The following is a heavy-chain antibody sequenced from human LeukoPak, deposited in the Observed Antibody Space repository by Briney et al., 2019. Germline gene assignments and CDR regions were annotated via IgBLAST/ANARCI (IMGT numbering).Heavy chain of an antibody. CDR2: MSYDGSNK. J-gene: IGHJ5*02. Sequence: GRSLRLSCAASGFTFSSFGMHWVRQAAGNGLGGGAVMSYDGSNKYYADSVKCRFTISRDNSKNTLYLQMNSLRAEDTAVYYCAKGRGNYDYVWGIDNWFDPWGQGTLVTVSS. D-gene: IGHD3-16*01. V-gene: IGHV3-30*18. CDR3: AKGRGNYDYVWGIDNWFDP. CDR1: GFTFSSFG.